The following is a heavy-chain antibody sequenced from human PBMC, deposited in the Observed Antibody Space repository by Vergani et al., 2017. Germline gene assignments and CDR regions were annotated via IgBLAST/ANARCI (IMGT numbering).Heavy chain of an antibody. V-gene: IGHV4-34*01. CDR2: IDHTGRP. Sequence: QLQLQQWGGGLLKPSETLSLTCVVNGGSFTSYHWTWIRQSPGEGLEWVGDIDHTGRPAYNPSLKSRLTMSVDKSRNQFSLTLNSVTATDTAIYFCARVNTETNGHLYYYYYMDVWGQGTAVTVS. CDR1: GGSFTSYH. J-gene: IGHJ6*03. D-gene: IGHD4-11*01. CDR3: ARVNTETNGHLYYYYYMDV.